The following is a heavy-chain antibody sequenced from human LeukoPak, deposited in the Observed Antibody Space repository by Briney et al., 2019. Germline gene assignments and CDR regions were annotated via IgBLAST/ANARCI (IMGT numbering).Heavy chain of an antibody. CDR3: VRGFTSMFTYYYYMDV. V-gene: IGHV3-11*04. CDR1: GFTVSEYY. J-gene: IGHJ6*03. D-gene: IGHD5-18*01. Sequence: GSLTLSCVASGFTVSEYYMNWVRQAPGKGLEWLSFISHSGSTKYYADSVKGRFTISRDNARNSLDLQMNSLRAEDTAVYFCVRGFTSMFTYYYYMDVWGKGTTVTVSS. CDR2: ISHSGSTK.